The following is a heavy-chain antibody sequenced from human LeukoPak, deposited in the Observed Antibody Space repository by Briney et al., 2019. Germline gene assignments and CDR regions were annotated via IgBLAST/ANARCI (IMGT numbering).Heavy chain of an antibody. CDR2: IYYSGST. Sequence: TPSETLSLTCTVSGGSISSSSYYWGWNRQPPGKGLEWIGSIYYSGSTYYNPSLKSRVTISVDTSKNQFSLKLSSVTAADTAVYYCARPGGYCTNGVCNDDYWGQGTLVTVSS. J-gene: IGHJ4*02. D-gene: IGHD2-8*01. CDR3: ARPGGYCTNGVCNDDY. CDR1: GGSISSSSYY. V-gene: IGHV4-39*01.